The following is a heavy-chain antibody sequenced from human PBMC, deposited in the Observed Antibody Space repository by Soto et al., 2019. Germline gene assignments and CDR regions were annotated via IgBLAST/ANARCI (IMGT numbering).Heavy chain of an antibody. J-gene: IGHJ4*02. CDR3: AVGAVMGATYF. CDR1: GFTVSSNY. CDR2: IYSGGST. Sequence: EVQLVESGGGLIQPGGSLRLSCAASGFTVSSNYMNWVRQAPGKGLEWVSAIYSGGSTYYADSVKGRFTISRDISKNTLYLQMNSLRAEDTAVYYCAVGAVMGATYFWGQGTLVTVSS. V-gene: IGHV3-53*01. D-gene: IGHD1-26*01.